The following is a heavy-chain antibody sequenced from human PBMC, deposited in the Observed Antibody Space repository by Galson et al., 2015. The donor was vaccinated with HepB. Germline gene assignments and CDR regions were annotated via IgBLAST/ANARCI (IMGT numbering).Heavy chain of an antibody. CDR3: AYGSGSYFLDN. V-gene: IGHV3-30*14. CDR1: GISFDSYA. CDR2: ISYDGGTT. J-gene: IGHJ4*02. D-gene: IGHD3-10*01. Sequence: SLRLSCATSGISFDSYAMHWVRQAPDKGLEWMAVISYDGGTTFHADSVKGRFTISRDNSGKTLYLQMNSLRSDDTAIYYCAYGSGSYFLDNWGQGTLVTVSS.